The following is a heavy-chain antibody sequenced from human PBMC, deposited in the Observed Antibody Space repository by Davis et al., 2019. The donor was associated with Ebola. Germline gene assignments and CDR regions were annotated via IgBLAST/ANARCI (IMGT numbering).Heavy chain of an antibody. V-gene: IGHV4-59*01. D-gene: IGHD3-16*02. Sequence: SETLSLTCTVSGGSISSYYWSWIRQPPGKGLEWIGYIYYSGSTIYNPSLKSRVTISVDTSKKQFSLKLSSVTAADTAVYYCAMYYDYVWGSYRSHFDYWGQGTLVTVSS. CDR3: AMYYDYVWGSYRSHFDY. CDR1: GGSISSYY. CDR2: IYYSGST. J-gene: IGHJ4*02.